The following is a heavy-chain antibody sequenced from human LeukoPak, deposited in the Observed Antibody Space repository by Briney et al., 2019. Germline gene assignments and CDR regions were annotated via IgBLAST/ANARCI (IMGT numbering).Heavy chain of an antibody. V-gene: IGHV3-23*01. CDR1: GFTFSTYA. J-gene: IGHJ4*02. CDR3: AKDRGYCSSTSCYISPPDY. D-gene: IGHD2-2*02. Sequence: PGGSLRLSCAASGFTFSTYAMSWVRQAPGKGLEWVSVISGSGGTTYYADSVKGRFTITRDNSKNTLYLQMNSLRADDTAVYYCAKDRGYCSSTSCYISPPDYWGQGTLVTVSS. CDR2: ISGSGGTT.